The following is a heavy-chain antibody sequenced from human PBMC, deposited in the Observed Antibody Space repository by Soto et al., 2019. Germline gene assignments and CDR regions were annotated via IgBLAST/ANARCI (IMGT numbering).Heavy chain of an antibody. J-gene: IGHJ6*02. CDR3: ARHGQWLVTGSFYYGMDV. CDR2: IYYSGST. Sequence: QVQLQESGPGLVKPSETLSLTCTVSGGSISSYYWSWIRQPPGKGLEWIGYIYYSGSTNYNPSLKSRVTISVDTAKTHFSLKLSSVTAADTAVYYCARHGQWLVTGSFYYGMDVWGQGTTVTVSS. CDR1: GGSISSYY. D-gene: IGHD6-19*01. V-gene: IGHV4-59*08.